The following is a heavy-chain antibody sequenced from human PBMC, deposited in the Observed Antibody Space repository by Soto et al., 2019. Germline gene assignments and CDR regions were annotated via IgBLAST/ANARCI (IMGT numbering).Heavy chain of an antibody. CDR2: INDRGSI. J-gene: IGHJ2*01. D-gene: IGHD3-9*01. V-gene: IGHV4-34*01. Sequence: QVQLQQWGAGPLRPLETLSLTCGVSGGSFSGYYWAWIRQSPGKGLEWIGEINDRGSINYNPSLKSRVSISVDTSKNHYSLQLRSVTAADPAVYYCARESHDILTGPPWVWYFDLWGRGTLVTVSS. CDR3: ARESHDILTGPPWVWYFDL. CDR1: GGSFSGYY.